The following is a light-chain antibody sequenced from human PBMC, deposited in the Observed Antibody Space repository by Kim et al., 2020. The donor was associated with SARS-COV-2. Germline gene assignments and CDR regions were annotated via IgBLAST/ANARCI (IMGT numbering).Light chain of an antibody. CDR3: AAWDDNLDAVV. J-gene: IGLJ2*01. CDR2: SND. CDR1: NSNIGGNT. Sequence: QSVLTQPASASGTPGQRATISCSGSNSNIGGNTVNWYQQFPGTAPKLLIYSNDERPSGVPDRFSGSKSGTSASLAVSGLQSEDEADYYCAAWDDNLDAVVFGGGTQLTVL. V-gene: IGLV1-44*01.